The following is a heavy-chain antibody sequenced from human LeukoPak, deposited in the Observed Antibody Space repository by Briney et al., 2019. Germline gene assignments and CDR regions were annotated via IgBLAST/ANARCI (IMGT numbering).Heavy chain of an antibody. CDR2: IYSSGTT. J-gene: IGHJ3*02. CDR1: GGSFSGYY. CDR3: VGGTHAFAI. Sequence: SETLSLTCAVYGGSFSGYYWSWIRQPPGMGLEYIGFIYSSGTTKYNPSLKGRVTISMDTSENQFSLKLTSVTAADTAVYYCVGGTHAFAIWGQGTMVTVSS. D-gene: IGHD3-16*01. V-gene: IGHV4-4*09.